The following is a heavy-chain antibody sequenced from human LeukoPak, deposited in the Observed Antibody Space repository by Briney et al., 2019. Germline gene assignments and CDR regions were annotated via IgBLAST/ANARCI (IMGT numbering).Heavy chain of an antibody. CDR3: ARSLRFLEWIVGGVFDY. J-gene: IGHJ4*02. D-gene: IGHD3-3*01. CDR2: IYYSGST. V-gene: IGHV4-39*07. CDR1: GGAISSSSYY. Sequence: PSETLSLTCTVSGGAISSSSYYWGWIRQPPGKGLEWIGSIYYSGSTYYNPSLKSRVTISVDTSKNQFSLKLSSVTAADTAVYYCARSLRFLEWIVGGVFDYWGQGTLVTVSS.